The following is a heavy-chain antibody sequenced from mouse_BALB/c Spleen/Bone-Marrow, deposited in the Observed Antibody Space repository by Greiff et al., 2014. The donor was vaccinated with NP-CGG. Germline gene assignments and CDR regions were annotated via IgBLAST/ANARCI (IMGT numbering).Heavy chain of an antibody. CDR2: IDPANGNT. Sequence: VQLQQSGAELVKPGASVKLSCTASGFNIKDTYMHWVKQRPEQGLEWIGRIDPANGNTKYDPKVQGRVTISADTSSNTAYLQLSSLASEDTAVYNYALLRRYYAIDYWGQGTPVTVSS. D-gene: IGHD1-1*01. V-gene: IGHV14-3*02. CDR1: GFNIKDTY. CDR3: ALLRRYYAIDY. J-gene: IGHJ4*01.